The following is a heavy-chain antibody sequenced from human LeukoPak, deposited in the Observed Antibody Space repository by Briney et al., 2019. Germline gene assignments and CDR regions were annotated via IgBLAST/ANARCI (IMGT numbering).Heavy chain of an antibody. D-gene: IGHD2-8*01. J-gene: IGHJ4*02. CDR2: ISGSGGST. CDR3: VKTGDNVLGAFDY. Sequence: GGSLRLSCAASGFTFSSYAMSWVRQAPGKGLEWVSAISGSGGSTYYADSVKGRFTISRDNSKNTLYLQMNSLRAEDTAVYYCVKTGDNVLGAFDYWGQGTLVTVSS. V-gene: IGHV3-23*01. CDR1: GFTFSSYA.